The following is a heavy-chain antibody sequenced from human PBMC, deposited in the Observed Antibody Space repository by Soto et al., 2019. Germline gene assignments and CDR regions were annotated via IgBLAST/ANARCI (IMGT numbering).Heavy chain of an antibody. J-gene: IGHJ6*02. V-gene: IGHV4-30-2*01. CDR2: TYHSGST. Sequence: QLQLQESGSGLVKPSQTLSLTCAVSGGSISSGGYSWSWIRQPPGKGLEWIGYTYHSGSTYYNPALKGRVTISVDRSKNQVSLKLSSVTAADTAVYYCARAHYGDYGYGMDVWGQGTTVTVSS. CDR3: ARAHYGDYGYGMDV. CDR1: GGSISSGGYS. D-gene: IGHD4-17*01.